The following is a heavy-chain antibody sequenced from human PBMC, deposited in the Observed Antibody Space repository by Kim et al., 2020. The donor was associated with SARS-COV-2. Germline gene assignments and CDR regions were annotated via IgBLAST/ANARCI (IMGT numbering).Heavy chain of an antibody. CDR3: AKAAKGYCSGVRCYPLDY. Sequence: GGSLRLSCAASGFTFSSYAMNWVRQAPGKRLEWVSSITGSGADTYYADSVKGRFTISRDNSKNTLYLQMDSLRAEDTAVYYCAKAAKGYCSGVRCYPLDYWGQRTLVTVSS. V-gene: IGHV3-23*01. D-gene: IGHD2-15*01. CDR2: ITGSGADT. CDR1: GFTFSSYA. J-gene: IGHJ4*02.